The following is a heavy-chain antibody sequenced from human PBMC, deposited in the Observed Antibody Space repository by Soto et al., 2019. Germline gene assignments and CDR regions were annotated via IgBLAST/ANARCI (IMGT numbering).Heavy chain of an antibody. CDR1: GTTFSNFA. CDR2: IIFPFGTP. Sequence: QVRLVQSGAEMKKTGSSVKVSCEASGTTFSNFAIGWVRQAPGQGLEWMGGIIFPFGTPNYGQKFQGRVPISADESMTTAYMELRGLRSEDTAVYYCVRGPDYEGYFDYWGQGTLVTVSS. CDR3: VRGPDYEGYFDY. D-gene: IGHD3-22*01. V-gene: IGHV1-69*12. J-gene: IGHJ4*02.